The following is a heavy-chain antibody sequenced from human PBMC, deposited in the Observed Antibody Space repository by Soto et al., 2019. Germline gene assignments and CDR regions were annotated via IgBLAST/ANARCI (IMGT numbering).Heavy chain of an antibody. J-gene: IGHJ4*02. D-gene: IGHD3-9*01. CDR3: ARDLNDILTGYYYDY. V-gene: IGHV1-69*08. CDR1: GGTFSSYT. CDR2: IIPILGIA. Sequence: QVQLVQSGAEAKKPGASVKVSCKASGGTFSSYTISWVRQAPGPGLEWMGRIIPILGIANYAQKFQGRVTITADKSTSTAYMEVSSLRSEDRAVYYCARDLNDILTGYYYDYWGQGTLVTVSS.